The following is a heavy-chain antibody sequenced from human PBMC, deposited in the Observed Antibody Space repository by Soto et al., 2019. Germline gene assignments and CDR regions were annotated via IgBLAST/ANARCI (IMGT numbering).Heavy chain of an antibody. CDR2: ISGSGGST. J-gene: IGHJ4*02. CDR1: GFTFSSYA. D-gene: IGHD3-3*01. V-gene: IGHV3-23*01. Sequence: GGSLRLSCAASGFTFSSYAMSWVRQAPGKGLEWVSAISGSGGSTYYADSVKGRFTISRDNSKNTLYLQMNSLRAEDTAVYYCDRTIFGVAYYFDYWGQGTLVTVSS. CDR3: DRTIFGVAYYFDY.